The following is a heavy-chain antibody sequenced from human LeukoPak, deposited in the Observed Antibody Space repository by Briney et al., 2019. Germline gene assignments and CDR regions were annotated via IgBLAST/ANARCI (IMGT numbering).Heavy chain of an antibody. D-gene: IGHD3-16*01. Sequence: PSETLSLTXAVSGYSISSGYYWGWIRQPPGKGLEWIGSIYHSGSTYYNPSLKSRVTISVDTSKNQFSLKLSSVTAADTAVYYCARHGSFGGGYVKYFDYWGQGTLVTVFS. CDR3: ARHGSFGGGYVKYFDY. V-gene: IGHV4-38-2*01. CDR1: GYSISSGYY. J-gene: IGHJ4*02. CDR2: IYHSGST.